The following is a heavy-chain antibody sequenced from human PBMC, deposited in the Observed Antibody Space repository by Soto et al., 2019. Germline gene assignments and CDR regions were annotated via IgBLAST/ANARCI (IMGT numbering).Heavy chain of an antibody. CDR1: GYTFTSYG. CDR3: ARVEAAAGLLYYYYYMDV. J-gene: IGHJ6*03. V-gene: IGHV1-18*01. CDR2: ISAYNGNT. D-gene: IGHD6-13*01. Sequence: GASVKVSCKASGYTFTSYGISWVRQAPGQGLEWMGWISAYNGNTNYAQKLQGRVTMTTDTSTSTAYMELRSLRSDDTAVYYCARVEAAAGLLYYYYYMDVWGKGTTVTVSS.